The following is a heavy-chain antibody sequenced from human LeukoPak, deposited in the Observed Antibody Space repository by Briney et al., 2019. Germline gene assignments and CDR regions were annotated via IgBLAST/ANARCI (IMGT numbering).Heavy chain of an antibody. Sequence: PGGSLRLSCAASGFTFDDYGMSWVRQAPGKGLEWVSGINWNGGSTGYADSVKGRFTISRDNAKNSLYLQMNSPRAEDTALYHCARAIHYGDYLLGMDVWGQGTTVTVSS. D-gene: IGHD4-17*01. CDR1: GFTFDDYG. CDR3: ARAIHYGDYLLGMDV. V-gene: IGHV3-20*01. J-gene: IGHJ6*02. CDR2: INWNGGST.